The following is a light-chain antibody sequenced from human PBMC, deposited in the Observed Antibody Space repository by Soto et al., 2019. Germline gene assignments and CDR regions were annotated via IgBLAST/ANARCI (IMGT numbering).Light chain of an antibody. Sequence: EIVLTQSPATLSLSPGERATLSCRASQSVSSYLAWYQQKPGQAPRLLIYDTSKRATGIPARSSGSGAGTDCTLSISSLEPEDFAVYYCQQRTNWPRSFTFGPGTKVDIK. CDR1: QSVSSY. CDR3: QQRTNWPRSFT. CDR2: DTS. V-gene: IGKV3-11*01. J-gene: IGKJ3*01.